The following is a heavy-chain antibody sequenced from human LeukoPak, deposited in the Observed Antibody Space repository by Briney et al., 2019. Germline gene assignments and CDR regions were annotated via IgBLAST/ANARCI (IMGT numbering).Heavy chain of an antibody. CDR2: ISPSGGST. CDR1: GYTFTTYY. CDR3: TRTYYYDSSGYYYGRDAFDI. D-gene: IGHD3-22*01. V-gene: IGHV1-46*01. J-gene: IGHJ3*02. Sequence: ASVKVSCKASGYTFTTYYIHWVRQAPGQGLEWMGIISPSGGSTSYAQKFQGSVTMTRDTSTSTVYMELSSLRSEDTAVYYCTRTYYYDSSGYYYGRDAFDIWGQGTMVTVSS.